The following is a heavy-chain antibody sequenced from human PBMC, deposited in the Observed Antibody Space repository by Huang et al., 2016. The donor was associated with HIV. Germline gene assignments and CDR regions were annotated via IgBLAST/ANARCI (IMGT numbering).Heavy chain of an antibody. D-gene: IGHD3-9*01. V-gene: IGHV7-4-1*02. CDR3: ARYRLTGTFLDS. J-gene: IGHJ4*02. CDR2: INTKTGKP. CDR1: GYTFTTYS. Sequence: QVQLVQSGSELRKPGASVKVSCKASGYTFTTYSLIWVRQAPGQGLEWMGWINTKTGKPTYAQGFTGRFVFSLDTTVNTAYLKISSLKTDDTAKYFCARYRLTGTFLDSWGQGTQVTVSS.